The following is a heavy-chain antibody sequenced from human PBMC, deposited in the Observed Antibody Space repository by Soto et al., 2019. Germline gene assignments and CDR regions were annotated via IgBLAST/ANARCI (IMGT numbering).Heavy chain of an antibody. CDR2: ISYDGSNK. J-gene: IGHJ4*02. Sequence: QVQLVESGGGVVQPGRSLRLSCAASGFPFTTYGMHWVREGPGKGLEWVAVISYDGSNKYYADSVKGRFTISRDNSKNTLYLQMNSLRPEVTALYYCVGGQYYFDCRGQGTLVTVSS. CDR3: VGGQYYFDC. D-gene: IGHD3-10*01. CDR1: GFPFTTYG. V-gene: IGHV3-30*03.